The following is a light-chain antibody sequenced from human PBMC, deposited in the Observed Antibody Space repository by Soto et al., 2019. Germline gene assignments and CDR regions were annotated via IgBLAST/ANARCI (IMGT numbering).Light chain of an antibody. CDR1: SSDVGRYDY. V-gene: IGLV2-11*01. J-gene: IGLJ1*01. Sequence: QSVLTQPRPVSGSPGQSVTISCTGTSSDVGRYDYVPWYQQHPAKAPKLLVYDVTERPSGVPERCSGSKSGNTASLTISGLQAEDEADYSCRSVAGSYSHVFRTGSKVTVL. CDR2: DVT. CDR3: RSVAGSYSHV.